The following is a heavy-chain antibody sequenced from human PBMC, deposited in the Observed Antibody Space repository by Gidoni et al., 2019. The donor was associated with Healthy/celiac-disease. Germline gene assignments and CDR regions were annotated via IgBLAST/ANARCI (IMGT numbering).Heavy chain of an antibody. CDR2: ISGSGGST. D-gene: IGHD2-15*01. Sequence: EVQLLESGGGLVQPGGSLRLSCAASGFPFSSYAMSWVRQAPGKGLEWVSAISGSGGSTYYADSVKGRFTISRDNSKNTLYLQMNSLRAEDTAVYYCAKGGRWSDNGMDVWGQGTTVTVSS. CDR1: GFPFSSYA. V-gene: IGHV3-23*01. CDR3: AKGGRWSDNGMDV. J-gene: IGHJ6*02.